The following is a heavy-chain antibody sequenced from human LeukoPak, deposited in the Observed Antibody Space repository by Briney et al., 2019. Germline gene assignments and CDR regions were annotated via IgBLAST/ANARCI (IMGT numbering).Heavy chain of an antibody. V-gene: IGHV3-30*02. CDR3: APGNFDSSGNFDY. J-gene: IGHJ4*02. D-gene: IGHD3-22*01. Sequence: GGSLRLSCAASGFTFSSYGMHWVRQAPGKGLEWVAFIRYDGSNKYYADSVKGRFTISRDNTKNSLYLQMNSLTAEDTAVYYCAPGNFDSSGNFDYWGQGTLVTVSS. CDR1: GFTFSSYG. CDR2: IRYDGSNK.